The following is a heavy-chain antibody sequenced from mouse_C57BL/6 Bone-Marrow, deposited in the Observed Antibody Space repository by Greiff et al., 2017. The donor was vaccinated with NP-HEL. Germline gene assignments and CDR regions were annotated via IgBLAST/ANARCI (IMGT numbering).Heavy chain of an antibody. Sequence: EVMLVESGGDLVKPGGSLKLSCAASGFTFSSYGMSWVRQTPDKRLEWVATISSGGSYTYYPDSVKGRFLISRDNAKNTLYLQMSSLKSEDTAIYYCARRSLRNYFDYWGQGTTLTVSS. J-gene: IGHJ2*01. V-gene: IGHV5-6*02. CDR3: ARRSLRNYFDY. CDR2: ISSGGSYT. CDR1: GFTFSSYG.